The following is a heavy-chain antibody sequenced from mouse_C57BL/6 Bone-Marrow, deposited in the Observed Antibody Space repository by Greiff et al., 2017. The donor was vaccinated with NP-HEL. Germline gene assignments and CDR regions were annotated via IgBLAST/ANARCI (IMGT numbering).Heavy chain of an antibody. V-gene: IGHV1-69*01. CDR3: ARPSRRGDARDY. J-gene: IGHJ4*01. Sequence: QVQLQQPGAELVMPGASVKLSCKASGYTFTSYWMHWVKQRPGQGLEWIGEIDPSDSYTNYNQKFKGKSTLTVDKSSSTAYMQLSSLTSEDSAVYYCARPSRRGDARDYWGQGTSVTVSS. CDR2: IDPSDSYT. CDR1: GYTFTSYW.